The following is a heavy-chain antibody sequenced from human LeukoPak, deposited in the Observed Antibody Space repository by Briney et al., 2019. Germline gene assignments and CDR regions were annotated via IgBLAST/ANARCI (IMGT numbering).Heavy chain of an antibody. CDR3: ARVGGDYASYYYYGMDV. J-gene: IGHJ6*02. D-gene: IGHD4-17*01. Sequence: GGSLRLSCAASGFRLSGYWMHWVRQAPGKGLVWVSLINTDGGRTAYADSVKGRFTISRDNAKNTLYLQMNSLRAEDTAVYYCARVGGDYASYYYYGMDVWGQGTTVTVSS. CDR2: INTDGGRT. CDR1: GFRLSGYW. V-gene: IGHV3-74*01.